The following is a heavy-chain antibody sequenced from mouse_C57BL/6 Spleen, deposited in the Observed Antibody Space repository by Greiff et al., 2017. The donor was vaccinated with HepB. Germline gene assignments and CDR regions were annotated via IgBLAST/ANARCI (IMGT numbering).Heavy chain of an antibody. CDR2: IDPSDSYT. CDR3: ARFPGTYYAMDY. J-gene: IGHJ4*01. Sequence: QVQLQQPGAELVMPGASVKLSCKASGYTFTSYWMHWVKQRPGQGLEWIGEIDPSDSYTNYNQKFKGKSTLTVDKSSSTAYMQLSSLTSEDSAVYDCARFPGTYYAMDYWGQGTAVTVSS. V-gene: IGHV1-69*01. CDR1: GYTFTSYW.